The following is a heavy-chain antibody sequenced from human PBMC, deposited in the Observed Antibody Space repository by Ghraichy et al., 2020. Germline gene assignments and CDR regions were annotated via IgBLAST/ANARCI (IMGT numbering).Heavy chain of an antibody. D-gene: IGHD6-13*01. Sequence: GESLNISCAASGFTFSSYGMHWVRQAPGKGLEWVAVISYDGSNKYYADSVKGRFTISRDNSKNTLYLQMNSLRAEDTAVYYCAKARYSSSWPPAEYFQHWGQGTLVTVSS. CDR1: GFTFSSYG. J-gene: IGHJ1*01. CDR3: AKARYSSSWPPAEYFQH. CDR2: ISYDGSNK. V-gene: IGHV3-30*18.